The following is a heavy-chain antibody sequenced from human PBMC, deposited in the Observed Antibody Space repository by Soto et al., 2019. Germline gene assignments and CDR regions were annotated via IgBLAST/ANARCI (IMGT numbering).Heavy chain of an antibody. CDR3: ATDAHGDYVRFDP. J-gene: IGHJ5*02. D-gene: IGHD4-17*01. CDR2: IIPIFGTA. Sequence: SVEVSCKASGGTFSSYAISWVRQAPGQGLEWMGGIIPIFGTANYAQKFQGRVTITADESTSTAYMELSSLRSEDTAVYYCATDAHGDYVRFDPWGQGPLVTVPS. CDR1: GGTFSSYA. V-gene: IGHV1-69*13.